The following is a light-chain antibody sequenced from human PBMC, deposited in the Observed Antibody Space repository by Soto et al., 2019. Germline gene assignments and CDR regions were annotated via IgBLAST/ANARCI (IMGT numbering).Light chain of an antibody. CDR1: STDIGGYFY. J-gene: IGLJ2*01. CDR3: SVYAGGDHVL. Sequence: QSALTQPPSAAGSPGPSVTISCTGTSTDIGGYFYVSWYQQHPGKAPQLMIYEVTKRTSGVPDRFSGSKYVNTAYLTVSGLLVEDEADYHFSVYAGGDHVLLGGGTKLTVL. CDR2: EVT. V-gene: IGLV2-8*01.